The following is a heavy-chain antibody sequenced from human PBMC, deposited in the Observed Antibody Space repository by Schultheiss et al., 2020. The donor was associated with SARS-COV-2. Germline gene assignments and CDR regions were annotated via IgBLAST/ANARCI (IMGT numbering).Heavy chain of an antibody. CDR2: ISAYNGNT. CDR1: GGTFSSYA. D-gene: IGHD6-19*01. CDR3: ARDSPASQWLVSDS. Sequence: ASVKVSCKASGGTFSSYAISWVRQAPGQGLEWMGWISAYNGNTNYAQKLQGRVTMTTDTSTSTAYMELRSLRSDDTAVYYCARDSPASQWLVSDSWGQGTLVTVSS. V-gene: IGHV1-18*01. J-gene: IGHJ4*02.